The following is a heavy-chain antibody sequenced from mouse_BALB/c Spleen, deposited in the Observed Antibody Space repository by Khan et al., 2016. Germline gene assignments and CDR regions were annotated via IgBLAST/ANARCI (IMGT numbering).Heavy chain of an antibody. J-gene: IGHJ3*01. CDR3: VSPFTTGVAY. CDR2: INPDRSTI. D-gene: IGHD1-1*01. Sequence: EVELVESGGGLVEPGGSLKLSCVASGFDFSRYWMSWVRQAPGKGLEWIGEINPDRSTINYTPSLKDKFIFSRDTAKNTLYLQLSKVGSEDSALYFCVSPFTTGVAYWGQGTLVTVSA. V-gene: IGHV4-1*02. CDR1: GFDFSRYW.